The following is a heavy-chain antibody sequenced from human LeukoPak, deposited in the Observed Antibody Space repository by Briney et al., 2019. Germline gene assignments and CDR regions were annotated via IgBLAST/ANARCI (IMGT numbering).Heavy chain of an antibody. CDR2: IIPIFGTA. V-gene: IGHV1-69*05. J-gene: IGHJ4*02. CDR3: ARGRIRYDDYSSGWFVFFEF. Sequence: ASVKVSCKASGGTFSSYAISWVRQAPGQGLEWMGGIIPIFGTANYAQNFQGRVTMTRDTSMNTAYMELSSLRSEDTALYYCARGRIRYDDYSSGWFVFFEFWGQGSLVTVSS. D-gene: IGHD6-19*01. CDR1: GGTFSSYA.